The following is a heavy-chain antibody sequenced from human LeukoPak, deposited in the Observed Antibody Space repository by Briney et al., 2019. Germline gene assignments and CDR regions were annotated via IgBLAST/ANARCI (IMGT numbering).Heavy chain of an antibody. V-gene: IGHV3-33*01. CDR3: ARETHILTGYAFDY. CDR2: IWYDGSNK. D-gene: IGHD3-9*01. Sequence: GGSLRLSCAASGFTFSSYGMHWVRQAPGKGLEWVTVIWYDGSNKYYADSVKGRFTISRDNSKNTLYLQMNSLRAEDTAVYYCARETHILTGYAFDYWGQGTLVTVSS. J-gene: IGHJ4*02. CDR1: GFTFSSYG.